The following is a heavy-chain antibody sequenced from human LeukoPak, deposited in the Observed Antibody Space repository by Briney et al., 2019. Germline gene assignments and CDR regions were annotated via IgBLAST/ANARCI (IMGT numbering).Heavy chain of an antibody. CDR2: INPNSGGT. Sequence: ASVKVSCKASGYTFTGYYIHWVRQAPGQGLEWMGWINPNSGGTNYAQKFQGWVTMTRDTSISTAYMELSRLRSDDTAVYYCARELRPISSGSYDYYGLDVWGQGTTVTVSS. V-gene: IGHV1-2*04. CDR3: ARELRPISSGSYDYYGLDV. J-gene: IGHJ6*02. CDR1: GYTFTGYY. D-gene: IGHD3-10*01.